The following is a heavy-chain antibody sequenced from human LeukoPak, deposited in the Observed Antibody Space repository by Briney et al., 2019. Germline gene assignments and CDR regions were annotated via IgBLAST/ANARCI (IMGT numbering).Heavy chain of an antibody. Sequence: SETLSLTCAVYGGSFSGYYWSWIRQPPGKGLEWIGEINHSGSTNYNPSLKSRVTISVDTSKNQFSLKLSSVTAADTAVYYCARRWRPYSSSWYGERWGQGTLVTASS. V-gene: IGHV4-34*01. CDR2: INHSGST. J-gene: IGHJ4*02. D-gene: IGHD6-13*01. CDR1: GGSFSGYY. CDR3: ARRWRPYSSSWYGER.